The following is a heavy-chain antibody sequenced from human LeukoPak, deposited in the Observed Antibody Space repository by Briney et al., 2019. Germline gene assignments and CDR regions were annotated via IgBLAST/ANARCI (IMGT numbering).Heavy chain of an antibody. CDR3: ARGDSRGSYYRPLDY. V-gene: IGHV1-18*01. D-gene: IGHD1-26*01. CDR2: ISAYNGNT. J-gene: IGHJ4*02. Sequence: ASVKVSCKASGGTFSNYAISWVRQAPGQGLEWMGWISAYNGNTNYAQKLQGRVTMTTDTSTSTAYMELRSLRSDDTAVYYCARGDSRGSYYRPLDYWGQGTLVTVSS. CDR1: GGTFSNYA.